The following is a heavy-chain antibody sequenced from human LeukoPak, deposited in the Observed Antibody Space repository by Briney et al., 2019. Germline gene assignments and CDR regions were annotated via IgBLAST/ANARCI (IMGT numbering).Heavy chain of an antibody. CDR3: ASGNTIGGSWIQLWLDY. D-gene: IGHD5-18*01. CDR2: IIPIFGTA. J-gene: IGHJ4*02. V-gene: IGHV1-69*05. CDR1: GGTFSSYA. Sequence: PVKVSCKASGGTFSSYAISWVRQAPGQGLEWMGRIIPIFGTANYAQKFQGRVTITTDESTSTAYMELSSLRSEDTAVYYCASGNTIGGSWIQLWLDYWGQGTLVTVSS.